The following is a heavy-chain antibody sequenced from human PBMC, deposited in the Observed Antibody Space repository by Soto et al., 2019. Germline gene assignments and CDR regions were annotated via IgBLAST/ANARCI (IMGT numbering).Heavy chain of an antibody. D-gene: IGHD3-22*01. J-gene: IGHJ6*02. CDR2: INDNGGT. CDR1: GGSIRGYY. Sequence: QVQQQQWGAGLLKPSETLSLICGVYGGSIRGYYWSWIRPSPGKGPEWSGDINDNGGTNYNPSLTSRVTTSLDTAKKQVSLMVRSVTDADTAVYYCARGRYSYENMYYKFSYSALYVWGQGTTVTVSS. CDR3: ARGRYSYENMYYKFSYSALYV. V-gene: IGHV4-34*01.